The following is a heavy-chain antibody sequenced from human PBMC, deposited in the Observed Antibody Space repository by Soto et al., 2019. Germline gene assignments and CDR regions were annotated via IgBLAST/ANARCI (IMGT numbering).Heavy chain of an antibody. V-gene: IGHV4-31*03. D-gene: IGHD6-13*01. Sequence: QVQLQESGPGLVKPSQTLSLTCTVSGGSISSGGYYWSWIRQHPGKGLEWIGYIYYSGRPYYNRSRNRRVTIAVDTSKNQFSLKLSSVTAADTAVYYCARAAHYSSPFRWFDPWGQGTLVTVSS. J-gene: IGHJ5*02. CDR3: ARAAHYSSPFRWFDP. CDR1: GGSISSGGYY. CDR2: IYYSGRP.